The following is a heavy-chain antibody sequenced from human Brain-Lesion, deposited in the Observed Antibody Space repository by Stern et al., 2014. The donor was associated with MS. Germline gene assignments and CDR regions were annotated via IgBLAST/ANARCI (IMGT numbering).Heavy chain of an antibody. V-gene: IGHV4-39*01. J-gene: IGHJ5*02. Sequence: QVQLGQSGPGLVKPSETLSLTCTVAGGSVSSTSYAWAWIRQPPGKGLEWIGTIYYIGNTYYSPSLKSRPPISLATFKIQFSLQLRSVTAADTAVYYCAGEEDIRYCSGGSCTGNWFDPWGQGTLVTVSS. D-gene: IGHD2-15*01. CDR2: IYYIGNT. CDR3: AGEEDIRYCSGGSCTGNWFDP. CDR1: GGSVSSTSYA.